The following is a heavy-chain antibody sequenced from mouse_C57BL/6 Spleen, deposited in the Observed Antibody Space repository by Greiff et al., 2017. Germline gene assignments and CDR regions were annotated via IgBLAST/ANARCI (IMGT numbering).Heavy chain of an antibody. D-gene: IGHD1-1*01. CDR1: GFTFSSYG. Sequence: EVKVVESGGDLVKPGGSLKLSCAASGFTFSSYGMSWVRQTPDKRLEWVATISSGGSYTYYPDSVKGRFTISRDNAKNTLYLQMSSLKSEDTAIYYCASLGGSSQAWFAYWGQGTLVTVSA. CDR3: ASLGGSSQAWFAY. J-gene: IGHJ3*01. CDR2: ISSGGSYT. V-gene: IGHV5-6*01.